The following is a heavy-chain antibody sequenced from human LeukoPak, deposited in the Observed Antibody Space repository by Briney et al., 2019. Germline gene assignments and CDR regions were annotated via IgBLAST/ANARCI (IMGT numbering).Heavy chain of an antibody. J-gene: IGHJ3*02. CDR3: ARERWSKYDYVWGSYRYLAYDAFDI. CDR1: GFTFSSYA. CDR2: ISYDGSNK. V-gene: IGHV3-30*04. Sequence: GGSLRLSCAASGFTFSSYAMHWVRQAPGKGLERVAVISYDGSNKYYADSVKGRFTISRDNSKNTLYLQMNSLRAEDTAVYYCARERWSKYDYVWGSYRYLAYDAFDIWGQGTMVTVSS. D-gene: IGHD3-16*02.